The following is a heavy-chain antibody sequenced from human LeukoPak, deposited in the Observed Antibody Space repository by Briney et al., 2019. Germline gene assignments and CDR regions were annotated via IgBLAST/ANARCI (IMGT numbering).Heavy chain of an antibody. CDR2: IKSKTDGGTT. CDR1: GFTFSSYA. Sequence: PGGSLRLSCAASGFTFSSYAMHWVRQAPGKGLKWVGRIKSKTDGGTTDYAAPVKGRFTISRDDSKNTLYLQMNSLKTEDTAVYYCTTDRWLQFLEFDYWGQGTLVTVSS. J-gene: IGHJ4*02. V-gene: IGHV3-15*07. D-gene: IGHD5-24*01. CDR3: TTDRWLQFLEFDY.